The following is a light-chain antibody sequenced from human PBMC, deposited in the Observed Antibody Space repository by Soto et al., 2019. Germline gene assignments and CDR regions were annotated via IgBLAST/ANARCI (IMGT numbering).Light chain of an antibody. J-gene: IGLJ1*01. V-gene: IGLV2-14*02. CDR3: TSYTSKNTHV. Sequence: QSVLTQPASVSSSPGQSITIACAGTSSDIGRYNMVSWYQQHPGKVPKLLIYDVSIRPSGVSDRFSGSRSGNTASLTISGLQPEDEADYYCTSYTSKNTHVFGSGTKVTVL. CDR2: DVS. CDR1: SSDIGRYNM.